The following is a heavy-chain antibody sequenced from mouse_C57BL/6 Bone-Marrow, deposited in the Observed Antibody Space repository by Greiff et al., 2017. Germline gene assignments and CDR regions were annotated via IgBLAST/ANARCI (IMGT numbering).Heavy chain of an antibody. Sequence: QVQLQQSGPELVQPGASVKISCKASGYSFTSYYIHWVKQRPGQGLEWMGWIYPGSGNTKYNEKFKGKATLTADTSSSTACMQLSSLTAEDSAVYYCARWITTPHYFDYWGQGTTLTVSS. CDR1: GYSFTSYY. V-gene: IGHV1-66*01. D-gene: IGHD1-1*01. J-gene: IGHJ2*01. CDR3: ARWITTPHYFDY. CDR2: IYPGSGNT.